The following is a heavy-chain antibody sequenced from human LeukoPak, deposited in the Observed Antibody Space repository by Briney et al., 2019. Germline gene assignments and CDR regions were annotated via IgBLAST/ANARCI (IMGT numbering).Heavy chain of an antibody. J-gene: IGHJ4*02. D-gene: IGHD3-9*01. CDR1: GGSISSSSYY. Sequence: SETLSLTRTVSGGSISSSSYYWGWIRQPPGKGLEWIGSIYYSGSAYYNPSLKSRVTISVDTSKNQFSLKLSSVTAADTAVYYCARHPVLRYFDYWGQGTLVTVSS. CDR3: ARHPVLRYFDY. CDR2: IYYSGSA. V-gene: IGHV4-39*01.